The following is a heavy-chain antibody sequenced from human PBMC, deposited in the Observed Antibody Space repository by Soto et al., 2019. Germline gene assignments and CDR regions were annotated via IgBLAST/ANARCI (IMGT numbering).Heavy chain of an antibody. V-gene: IGHV3-21*01. Sequence: GGSLRLSCAASGFPFSSYSMNWVRRAPGKGLEWVSSISSSSSYIYYADSVKGRFTISRDNAKNSLYLQMNSLRAEDTAVYYCARDFSIYYDFWSGPPGDAFDTWGQGTMVTVSS. D-gene: IGHD3-3*01. CDR3: ARDFSIYYDFWSGPPGDAFDT. J-gene: IGHJ3*02. CDR1: GFPFSSYS. CDR2: ISSSSSYI.